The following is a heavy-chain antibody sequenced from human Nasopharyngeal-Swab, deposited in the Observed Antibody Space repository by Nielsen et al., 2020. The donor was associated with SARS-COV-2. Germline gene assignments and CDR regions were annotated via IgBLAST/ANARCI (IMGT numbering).Heavy chain of an antibody. CDR2: AYYRSTWYH. CDR3: ARGSHNSGWF. CDR1: GDSVSNNIAA. V-gene: IGHV6-1*01. J-gene: IGHJ4*02. Sequence: SETLSLTCAISGDSVSNNIAAWHWIRQSPSRGLEWLGRAYYRSTWYHDYAVSVQGRVTINPDTSKNLFSLQLNSVTPDDTAVYYCARGSHNSGWFWGRGTLVTVSS. D-gene: IGHD6-19*01.